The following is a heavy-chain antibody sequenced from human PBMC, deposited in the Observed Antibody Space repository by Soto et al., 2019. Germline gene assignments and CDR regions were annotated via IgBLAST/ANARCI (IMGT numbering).Heavy chain of an antibody. J-gene: IGHJ6*02. Sequence: EVQLVESGGGLIQSGGSLTLSCAASGFIVTRNYMSWVRQAPGKGLEWVSLIYTGGGTYYADSVKGRFTISRDNSKNTLYLHMNSLRAEDTALYYCAKNIPGPYDFHAMDVWGQGTTVTVSS. V-gene: IGHV3-53*01. CDR2: IYTGGGT. CDR1: GFIVTRNY. CDR3: AKNIPGPYDFHAMDV.